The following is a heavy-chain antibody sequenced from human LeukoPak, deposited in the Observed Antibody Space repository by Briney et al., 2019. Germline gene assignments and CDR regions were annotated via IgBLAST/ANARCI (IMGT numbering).Heavy chain of an antibody. D-gene: IGHD2-15*01. CDR3: ARPDIERAFDI. CDR2: INHGGST. J-gene: IGHJ3*02. Sequence: PSETLSLTCAVYGGSFSGYYWSWIRQPPGKGLEWIGEINHGGSTNYNPSLKSRVTISVDTSKNQFSLKLSSVTAADTAVYYCARPDIERAFDIWGQGTMVTVSS. CDR1: GGSFSGYY. V-gene: IGHV4-34*01.